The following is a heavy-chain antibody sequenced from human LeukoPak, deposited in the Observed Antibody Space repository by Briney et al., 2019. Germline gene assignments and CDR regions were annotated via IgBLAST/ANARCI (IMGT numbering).Heavy chain of an antibody. Sequence: SETLSLTCAVYGGSFSGYYWSWIRQPPGKGLEWIGEINHSGSTNYNPSLKSRVTISVDTSKNQFSLKLSSVTAADTAVYYCARGSPDSSIAARVFDYWGQGTLVTVSP. V-gene: IGHV4-34*01. D-gene: IGHD6-6*01. CDR1: GGSFSGYY. J-gene: IGHJ4*02. CDR3: ARGSPDSSIAARVFDY. CDR2: INHSGST.